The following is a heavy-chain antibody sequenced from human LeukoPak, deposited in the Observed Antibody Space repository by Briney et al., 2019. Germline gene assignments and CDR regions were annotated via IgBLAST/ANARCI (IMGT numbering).Heavy chain of an antibody. CDR2: ISSSGSTI. CDR3: ARDQGSKVYDFWSGYYYYYYMDV. J-gene: IGHJ6*03. Sequence: GGSLRLSCAASGFTFSDYYMSWIRQAPGKGLEWVSFISSSGSTIFYADSVKGRFTTSRDNAKNSLYLQMNSLRAEDTAVYYCARDQGSKVYDFWSGYYYYYYMDVWGKGTTVTVSS. V-gene: IGHV3-11*04. CDR1: GFTFSDYY. D-gene: IGHD3-3*01.